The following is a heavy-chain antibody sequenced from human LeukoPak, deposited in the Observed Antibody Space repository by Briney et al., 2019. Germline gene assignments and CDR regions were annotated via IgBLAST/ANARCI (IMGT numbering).Heavy chain of an antibody. CDR3: AKGSRGSYDY. D-gene: IGHD1-26*01. V-gene: IGHV3-23*01. CDR2: ISGSGGST. J-gene: IGHJ4*02. Sequence: GGSLRLSCAASGLIFSSYAMSWVRQAPGKGLEWVSTISGSGGSTYYADSVKGRFTISRDNSKNTLYLQMNSLRAEDTAVYYCAKGSRGSYDYWGQGTPVTVSS. CDR1: GLIFSSYA.